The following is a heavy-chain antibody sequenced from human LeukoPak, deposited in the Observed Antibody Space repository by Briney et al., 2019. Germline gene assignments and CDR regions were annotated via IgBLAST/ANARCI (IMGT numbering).Heavy chain of an antibody. V-gene: IGHV3-33*01. CDR1: GFTFSSYG. J-gene: IGHJ4*02. D-gene: IGHD3-22*01. CDR3: AREHYNYYDNSGSIDY. Sequence: GGSLRLSCAASGFTFSSYGMHWVRQAPGKGLEWVAVIWYDGSNKYYADSVKGRFTISRDNPKNTLYLQMNSLRAEDTAVYYCAREHYNYYDNSGSIDYWGQGTLVTVSS. CDR2: IWYDGSNK.